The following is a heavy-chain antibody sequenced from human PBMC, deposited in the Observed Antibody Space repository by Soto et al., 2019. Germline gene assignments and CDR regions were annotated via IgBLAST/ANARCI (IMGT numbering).Heavy chain of an antibody. D-gene: IGHD5-12*01. CDR1: GFTFNNXA. V-gene: IGHV3-23*01. CDR3: AKDRGYXXWTYYFDY. Sequence: GGSLRLSCAASGFTFNNXAMXXXRQAPGKGLXWXXIVXXDGVTQYSHASVKGRFTVSNDNSRNTLYLQMNSLRPEDTAVYYCAKDRGYXXWTYYFDYWGQGTLVTVSS. CDR2: VXXDGVTQ. J-gene: IGHJ4*02.